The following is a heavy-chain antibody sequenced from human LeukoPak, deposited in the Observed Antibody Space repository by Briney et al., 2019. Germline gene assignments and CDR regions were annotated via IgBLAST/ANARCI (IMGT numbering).Heavy chain of an antibody. CDR1: GFTFSSYG. Sequence: GRSLRLSCAASGFTFSSYGMHWVRQAPGKGLEWVAVIWYDGSNKYYADSVKGRFTISRDNSKSTLYLQMNSLRAEDTAVYYCAKDLGSVQLLMDVWGKGTTVIVSS. J-gene: IGHJ6*03. CDR2: IWYDGSNK. CDR3: AKDLGSVQLLMDV. V-gene: IGHV3-33*06. D-gene: IGHD1-1*01.